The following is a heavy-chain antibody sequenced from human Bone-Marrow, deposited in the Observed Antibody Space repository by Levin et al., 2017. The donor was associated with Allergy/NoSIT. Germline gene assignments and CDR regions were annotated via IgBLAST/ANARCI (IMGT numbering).Heavy chain of an antibody. CDR2: ISWNSGSI. V-gene: IGHV3-9*01. CDR1: GFTFDDYA. D-gene: IGHD1-14*01. J-gene: IGHJ4*02. Sequence: GGSLRLSCAASGFTFDDYAMHWVRQAPGKGLEWVSGISWNSGSIGYADSVKGRFTISRDNAKNSLYLQMNSLRAEDTALYYCAKDGGHEVTGPLFDYWGQGTLVTVSS. CDR3: AKDGGHEVTGPLFDY.